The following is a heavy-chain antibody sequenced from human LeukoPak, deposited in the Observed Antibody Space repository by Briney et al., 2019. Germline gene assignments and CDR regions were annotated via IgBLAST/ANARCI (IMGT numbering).Heavy chain of an antibody. Sequence: GGSLRLSCAASEFTFNNYGMHWVRQAPGKGLEWVAFIRYDGSNEYYADSVKGRFTISRDNSKNTLYLQMNSLRAEDTAVYYCAKDIVVVPAATSPNDYWGQGTLVTVSS. CDR1: EFTFNNYG. CDR2: IRYDGSNE. CDR3: AKDIVVVPAATSPNDY. D-gene: IGHD2-2*01. J-gene: IGHJ4*02. V-gene: IGHV3-30*02.